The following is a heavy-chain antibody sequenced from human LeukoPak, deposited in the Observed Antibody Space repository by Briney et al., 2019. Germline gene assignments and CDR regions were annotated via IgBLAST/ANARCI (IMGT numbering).Heavy chain of an antibody. D-gene: IGHD2-2*01. CDR1: GFTFTNSA. CDR2: IVGGSGNT. Sequence: ASVKVSCKASGFTFTNSAVQWVRQARGQRLEWMGWIVGGSGNTNYAQKLQERVTITRDMSTSTAYMELSSLRSEDTAVYYCAGGSVVPAATHYGKDYYGMDVWGQATTLTVSS. J-gene: IGHJ6*02. V-gene: IGHV1-58*01. CDR3: AGGSVVPAATHYGKDYYGMDV.